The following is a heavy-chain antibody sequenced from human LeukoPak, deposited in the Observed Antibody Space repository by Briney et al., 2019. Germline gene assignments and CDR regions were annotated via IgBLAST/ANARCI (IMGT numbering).Heavy chain of an antibody. CDR1: GGSFSGYY. CDR2: INHSGST. CDR3: ARTVRYSYGYRHLASDYYYYYMDV. J-gene: IGHJ6*03. V-gene: IGHV4-34*01. Sequence: SETLSLTCAVYGGSFSGYYWSWIRQPPGKGLEWIGEINHSGSTNYNPSLKSRVTISVDTSKNQFSLKLSSVTAADTAVYYCARTVRYSYGYRHLASDYYYYYMDVWGKGTTVTVSS. D-gene: IGHD5-18*01.